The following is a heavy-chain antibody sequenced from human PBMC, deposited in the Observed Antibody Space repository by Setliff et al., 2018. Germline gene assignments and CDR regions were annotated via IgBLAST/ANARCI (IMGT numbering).Heavy chain of an antibody. D-gene: IGHD3-10*01. J-gene: IGHJ4*02. CDR2: IYTNGST. Sequence: SETLSLTCTVSGDSISSGINYWSWIRQPAGKGLEWIGYIYTNGSTNYNPSLKSRVIISKDTSKNQFSLKLSSVTAADTAVYYCARHTIAMSTIISYFDYWGQGTLVTVSS. CDR1: GDSISSGINY. V-gene: IGHV4-61*09. CDR3: ARHTIAMSTIISYFDY.